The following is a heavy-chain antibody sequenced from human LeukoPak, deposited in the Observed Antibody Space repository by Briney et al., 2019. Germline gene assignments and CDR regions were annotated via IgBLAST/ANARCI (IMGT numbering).Heavy chain of an antibody. CDR3: ARVRNDLFFDY. D-gene: IGHD1-14*01. CDR2: VIPIFGTA. Sequence: ASVKVSCKASGGTFSSYAISWVRQAPGQGLEWMGGVIPIFGTANYAQKFQGRVTITADESTSTAYMELSSLRSEDTAVYYCARVRNDLFFDYWGQGTLVTVSS. J-gene: IGHJ4*02. CDR1: GGTFSSYA. V-gene: IGHV1-69*13.